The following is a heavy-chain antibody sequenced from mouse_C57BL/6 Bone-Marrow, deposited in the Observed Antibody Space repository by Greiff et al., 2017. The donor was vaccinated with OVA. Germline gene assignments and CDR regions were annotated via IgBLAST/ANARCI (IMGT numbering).Heavy chain of an antibody. Sequence: EVMLVESGEGLVKPGGSLKLSCAASGFTFSSYAMSWVRQTPEKRLEWVAYISSGGDYIYYADTVKGRFTISRDNARNTLYLQMSSLKSEDTAMYYCTRVPYYYGSSYRAMDYWGQGTSVTVSS. CDR1: GFTFSSYA. CDR3: TRVPYYYGSSYRAMDY. V-gene: IGHV5-9-1*02. D-gene: IGHD1-1*01. J-gene: IGHJ4*01. CDR2: ISSGGDYI.